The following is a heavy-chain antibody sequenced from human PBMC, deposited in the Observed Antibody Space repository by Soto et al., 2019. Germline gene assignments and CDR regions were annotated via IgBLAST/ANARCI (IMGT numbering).Heavy chain of an antibody. CDR2: IYSGGST. Sequence: PGGSLRLSCAASGFTVSTKYMSWVRQAPGKGLEWVSVIYSGGSTFYADSVRGRFTISRDNSKNTVNLEISSLQIEDTAVYYCTTDSHLSTTLVRFDFWGHGTLVTVSS. D-gene: IGHD2-8*02. CDR3: TTDSHLSTTLVRFDF. CDR1: GFTVSTKY. V-gene: IGHV3-66*01. J-gene: IGHJ4*01.